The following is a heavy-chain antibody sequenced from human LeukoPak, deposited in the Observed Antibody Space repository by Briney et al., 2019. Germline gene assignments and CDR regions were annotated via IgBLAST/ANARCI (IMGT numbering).Heavy chain of an antibody. J-gene: IGHJ4*02. Sequence: ASVKVSCKASGYTFTGYYMHWVRQAPGQGLEWMGWINPSSGGTNYAQKFQGRVTMTRDTSISTAYMELSRLRSDDTAVYYCARVLKWGWLQDEDPFDYWGQGTLVTVSS. CDR3: ARVLKWGWLQDEDPFDY. CDR2: INPSSGGT. D-gene: IGHD5-24*01. CDR1: GYTFTGYY. V-gene: IGHV1-2*02.